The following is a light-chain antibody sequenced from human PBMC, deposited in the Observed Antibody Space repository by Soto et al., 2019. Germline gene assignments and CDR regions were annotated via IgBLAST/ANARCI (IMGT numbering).Light chain of an antibody. V-gene: IGKV1-39*01. J-gene: IGKJ1*01. CDR2: AET. CDR3: QQVYSTPGT. Sequence: DIPMTQSPSSLSASVGERVTITCRASQSIDTYLNWYQLKPGKAPNLLIYAETRLHTGVPSRFSGSRYGPGFTLTISNLQPQDFATSYFQQVYSTPGTFGQGTKV. CDR1: QSIDTY.